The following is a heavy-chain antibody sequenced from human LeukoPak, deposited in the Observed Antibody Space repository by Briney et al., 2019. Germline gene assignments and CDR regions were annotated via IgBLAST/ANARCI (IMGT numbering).Heavy chain of an antibody. V-gene: IGHV1-2*02. Sequence: ASVKVSCKASGYTFTGYYMHWVRQAPGQGLEWMGWISPNSGGTNYAQKFQGRVTMTRDTFISTAFMELSRLRSDDTAVYYCARVLTVTTGFFDYFDYWGQGTLVTVSS. CDR1: GYTFTGYY. CDR3: ARVLTVTTGFFDYFDY. J-gene: IGHJ4*02. D-gene: IGHD4-17*01. CDR2: ISPNSGGT.